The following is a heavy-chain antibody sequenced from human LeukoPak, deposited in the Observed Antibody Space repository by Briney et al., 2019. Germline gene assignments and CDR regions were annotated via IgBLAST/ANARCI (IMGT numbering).Heavy chain of an antibody. CDR1: GGSISSYY. J-gene: IGHJ4*02. Sequence: SETLSLTCTVSGGSISSYYWSWIRQPPEKGLEYIGYIYYSGSTSYNPSLKTRVTISVDTSKNQFSLKLSSVTAADTAVYYCARDRGIQLWTYFDYWGQGTLVTVSS. V-gene: IGHV4-59*01. CDR3: ARDRGIQLWTYFDY. CDR2: IYYSGST. D-gene: IGHD5-18*01.